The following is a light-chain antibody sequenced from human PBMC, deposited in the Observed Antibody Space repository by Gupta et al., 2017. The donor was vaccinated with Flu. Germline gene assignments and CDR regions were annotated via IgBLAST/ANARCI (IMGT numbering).Light chain of an antibody. Sequence: VTTTCTGTICGVCGFNYFTWYHHHPGTAPKLFMYSDRERPSGVPARFSCSKSGNTASLTVSVLQAEDEADYFWSSYGGSNNLFVFGGGTKLTVL. CDR1: ICGVCGFNY. CDR3: SSYGGSNNLFV. V-gene: IGLV2-8*01. J-gene: IGLJ3*02. CDR2: SDR.